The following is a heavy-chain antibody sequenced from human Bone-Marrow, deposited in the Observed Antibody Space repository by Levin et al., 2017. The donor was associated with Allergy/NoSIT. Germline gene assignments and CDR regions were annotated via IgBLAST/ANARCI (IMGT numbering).Heavy chain of an antibody. J-gene: IGHJ3*02. CDR2: IKQDGSEK. V-gene: IGHV3-7*04. CDR1: GFTFSSYW. D-gene: IGHD5-18*01. Sequence: GESLKISCAASGFTFSSYWMSWVRQAPGKGLEWVANIKQDGSEKYYVDSVKGRFTISRDNAKNSLYLQMNSLRAEDTAVYYCARDDGYSYGDAFDIWGQGTMVTVSS. CDR3: ARDDGYSYGDAFDI.